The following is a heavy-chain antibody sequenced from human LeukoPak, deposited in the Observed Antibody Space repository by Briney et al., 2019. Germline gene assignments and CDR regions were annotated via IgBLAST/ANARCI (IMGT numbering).Heavy chain of an antibody. J-gene: IGHJ5*02. D-gene: IGHD6-13*01. CDR1: GGTFSSYA. V-gene: IGHV1-69*13. CDR3: ARDGEVLSSSWFWFDP. Sequence: GASVKVSCKASGGTFSSYAISWVRQAPGQGLEWMGGIIPIFGTANYAQKFQGRVTITADESTSTAYMELSSLRSEDTAVYYCARDGEVLSSSWFWFDPWGQGTLVTVSS. CDR2: IIPIFGTA.